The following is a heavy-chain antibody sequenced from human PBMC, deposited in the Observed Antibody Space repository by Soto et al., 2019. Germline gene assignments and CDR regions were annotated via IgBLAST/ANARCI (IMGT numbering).Heavy chain of an antibody. CDR2: ISAFNGNT. CDR1: GYTFTHYG. D-gene: IGHD3-10*01. V-gene: IGHV1-18*01. Sequence: VQLVQSGAEVKKPGASVKVSCKASGYTFTHYGISWVRQAPGQGLAWMGWISAFNGNTKYVENFQDRVTMTTDTSTNTSYMEMRSLRSDDTAMYYCARVYGSGSYIAFDIWGQGTMVTVSS. J-gene: IGHJ3*02. CDR3: ARVYGSGSYIAFDI.